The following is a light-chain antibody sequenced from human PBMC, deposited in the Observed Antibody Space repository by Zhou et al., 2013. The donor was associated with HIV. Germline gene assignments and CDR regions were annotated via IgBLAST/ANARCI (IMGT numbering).Light chain of an antibody. V-gene: IGKV1-5*03. J-gene: IGKJ1*01. CDR1: QSISSW. Sequence: DIQMTQSPSTLSASVGDRVTITCRASQSISSWLAWYQQKPGKAPKLLIYKASSLESGVPSRFSGSGSGTEFTLTISSLQPEDFAVYYCQQYGSSIPTFGQGTKVEI. CDR2: KAS. CDR3: QQYGSSIPT.